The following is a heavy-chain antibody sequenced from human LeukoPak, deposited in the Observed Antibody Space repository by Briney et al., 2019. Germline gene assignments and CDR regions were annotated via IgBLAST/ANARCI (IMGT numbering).Heavy chain of an antibody. Sequence: GGSLRLSCAASGFTFSSYGMHWVRQAPGKGLEWVAVIWYDGSNKYYADSVKGRFTISRDNSKNTLYLQMNSLRAEDTAVYYCARETSGFGGFYWGQGTLVTVSS. V-gene: IGHV3-33*01. CDR2: IWYDGSNK. J-gene: IGHJ4*02. D-gene: IGHD3-10*01. CDR3: ARETSGFGGFY. CDR1: GFTFSSYG.